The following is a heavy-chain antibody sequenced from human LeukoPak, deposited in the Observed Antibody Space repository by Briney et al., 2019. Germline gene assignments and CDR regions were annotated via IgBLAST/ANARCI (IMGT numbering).Heavy chain of an antibody. V-gene: IGHV4-34*01. CDR3: ARGGTWDIVVVPAARLDFDY. CDR1: GGSFSGYY. D-gene: IGHD2-2*01. Sequence: SETLSLTCAVYGGSFSGYYWSWIRQPPGKGLEWMGEINHNGSTNYNPSLTSRVTISVDTSKNQCSLTLSSVTAENTAVYYCARGGTWDIVVVPAARLDFDYWGQGTLVTVSS. CDR2: INHNGST. J-gene: IGHJ4*02.